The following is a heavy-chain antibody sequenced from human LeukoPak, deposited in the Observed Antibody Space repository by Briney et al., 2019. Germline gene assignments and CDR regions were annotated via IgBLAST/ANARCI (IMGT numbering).Heavy chain of an antibody. CDR3: ARSGVFTGYDGFDI. CDR1: GGSLNISY. D-gene: IGHD6-13*01. J-gene: IGHJ3*02. V-gene: IGHV4-59*08. CDR2: IYYRGST. Sequence: SETLSLTCTVSGGSLNISYWSWIRQPPGKGLEWIGYIYYRGSTNYKPSLKSRVTISVHTSNKQDSQKLSSVTAADTAVYYCARSGVFTGYDGFDIGGQRTRVTVSS.